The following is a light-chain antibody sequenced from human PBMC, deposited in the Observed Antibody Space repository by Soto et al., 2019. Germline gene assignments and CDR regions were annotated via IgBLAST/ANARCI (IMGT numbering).Light chain of an antibody. CDR3: ASYTTNTTPWV. CDR2: EVS. J-gene: IGLJ3*02. V-gene: IGLV2-14*01. CDR1: SSDVGAYNY. Sequence: QSVLTQPASVSGSPGQSITISCTGTSSDVGAYNYVSWYQQHPGKAPKLMIYEVSNRPSGVSDRFSGSKSGNTASLTISGLQAEDEADYYCASYTTNTTPWVFGGGTKVTVL.